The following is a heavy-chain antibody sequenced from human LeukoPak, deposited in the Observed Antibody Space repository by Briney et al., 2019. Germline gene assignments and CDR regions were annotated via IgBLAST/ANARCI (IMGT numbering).Heavy chain of an antibody. V-gene: IGHV3-21*04. D-gene: IGHD4-23*01. CDR3: AKDILRWSFDY. J-gene: IGHJ4*02. Sequence: GRSLRLSCAASGFTFSSYAMHWVRQAPGKGLEWVSSISSSSSYIYYADSVKGRFTISRDNSKNTLYLQMNNLRAEDTAVYYCAKDILRWSFDYWGQGSLVTVAS. CDR1: GFTFSSYA. CDR2: ISSSSSYI.